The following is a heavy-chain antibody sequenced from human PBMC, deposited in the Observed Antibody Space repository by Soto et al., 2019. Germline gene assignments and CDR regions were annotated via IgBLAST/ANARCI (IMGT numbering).Heavy chain of an antibody. J-gene: IGHJ6*02. CDR1: GGSISSGGYY. D-gene: IGHD1-7*01. V-gene: IGHV4-31*03. Sequence: TLYLTCTVSGGSISSGGYYWSWIRQHPGKGLEWIGYIYYSGSTYYNPSLKSRVTISVDTSKNQFSLKLSSVTAADTAVYYCAGSITGTTYYYYGMDVWGQGTTVTVSS. CDR3: AGSITGTTYYYYGMDV. CDR2: IYYSGST.